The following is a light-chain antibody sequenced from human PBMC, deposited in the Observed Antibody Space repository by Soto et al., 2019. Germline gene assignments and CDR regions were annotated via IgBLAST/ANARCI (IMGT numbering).Light chain of an antibody. J-gene: IGLJ1*01. V-gene: IGLV1-40*01. CDR1: SSNIGAGYD. CDR2: GDN. CDR3: AAWDDSLNASYV. Sequence: QSVLTQPPSVSGAPGQRVTVSCSGTSSNIGAGYDVHWYQQFPGTAPKLLIYGDNNRPSGVPDRFSGSKSGTSASLAISGLQSEDEADYYCAAWDDSLNASYVFGTGTKVTVL.